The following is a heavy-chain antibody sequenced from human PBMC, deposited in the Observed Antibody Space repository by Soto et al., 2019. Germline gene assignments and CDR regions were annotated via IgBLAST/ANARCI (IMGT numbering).Heavy chain of an antibody. V-gene: IGHV4-30-4*01. D-gene: IGHD4-17*01. J-gene: IGHJ2*01. CDR1: GGSISGGVGGLYY. CDR3: AREVIPLTTDWYFAL. Sequence: PSETLSLTCTVSGGSISGGVGGLYYWSWIRQPPGKGLEWIGYIYDSGSTYYNPSLKSRVTISVDTSKNQFSLRLSSVTAADTAVYYCAREVIPLTTDWYFALWGGGPLATVSS. CDR2: IYDSGST.